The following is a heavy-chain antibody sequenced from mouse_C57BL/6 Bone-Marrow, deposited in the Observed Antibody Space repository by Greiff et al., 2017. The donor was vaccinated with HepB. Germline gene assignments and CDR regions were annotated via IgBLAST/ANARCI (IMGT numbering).Heavy chain of an antibody. CDR1: GYSITSGYY. J-gene: IGHJ2*01. V-gene: IGHV3-6*01. CDR3: AVKTPWYYFDY. Sequence: DVKLQESGPGLVKPSQSLSLTCSVTGYSITSGYYWNWIRQFPGNKLEWMGYISYDGSNNYNPSLKNRISITRDTSKNQFFLKLNSVTTEDTATYYCAVKTPWYYFDYWGQGTTLTVSS. CDR2: ISYDGSN. D-gene: IGHD1-1*02.